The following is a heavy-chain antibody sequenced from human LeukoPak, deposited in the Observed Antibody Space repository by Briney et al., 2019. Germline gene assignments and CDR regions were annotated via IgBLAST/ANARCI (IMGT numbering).Heavy chain of an antibody. CDR1: GFKFDDYG. CDR3: ASGATGTTFDY. CDR2: LYWNGGST. J-gene: IGHJ4*02. D-gene: IGHD1-1*01. Sequence: PGGSLRLSCAASGFKFDDYGMSWVRQAPGKGLEWVSGLYWNGGSTGYTDSVKGRFTISRDNAKNSLYLQMNSLRTEDTALYYCASGATGTTFDYWGQGTLVTVSS. V-gene: IGHV3-20*04.